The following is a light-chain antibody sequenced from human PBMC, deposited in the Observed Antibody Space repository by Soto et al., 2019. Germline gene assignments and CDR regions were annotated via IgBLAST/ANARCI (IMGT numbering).Light chain of an antibody. CDR2: LNSDGTR. CDR3: QTWGTGIQV. J-gene: IGLJ3*02. V-gene: IGLV4-69*01. CDR1: SGHSSYT. Sequence: QPVLTQSASASASLGASVKLTCTLSSGHSSYTIAWHQQQAEKGPRYLMNLNSDGTRTKGDGIPDRFSGSSSGAERYLTISGLQSEDEADYYCQTWGTGIQVFGGGTKLTVL.